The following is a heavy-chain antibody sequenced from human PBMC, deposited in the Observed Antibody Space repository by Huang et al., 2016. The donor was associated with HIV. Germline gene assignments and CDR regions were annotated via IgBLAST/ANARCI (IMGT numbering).Heavy chain of an antibody. J-gene: IGHJ6*03. D-gene: IGHD2-15*01. Sequence: QVQLVQSGAEVKKPGSSVKVSCTASGGTFSSYAISWVRQARGQGLEWRGGLIPIFGTANYEQKVQCRVTITADESTSTAYMELSSLRSEDTAVYYCARDFCNRGGSCYSENYMDVWGKGTTVTVSS. V-gene: IGHV1-69*13. CDR2: LIPIFGTA. CDR3: ARDFCNRGGSCYSENYMDV. CDR1: GGTFSSYA.